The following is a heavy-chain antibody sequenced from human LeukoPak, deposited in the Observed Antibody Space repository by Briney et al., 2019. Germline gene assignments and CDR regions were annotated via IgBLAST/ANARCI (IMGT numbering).Heavy chain of an antibody. CDR2: IKQDGSQK. Sequence: GGSLRLSCAASGFTFSNYWVTWLRQAPGKGLEWVSNIKQDGSQKFYVDSVKGRFTISRDNSKNTLYLQMNSLRAEDTAVYYCAKDKRQQLVRVFDYWGQGTLVTVSS. CDR3: AKDKRQQLVRVFDY. V-gene: IGHV3-7*03. CDR1: GFTFSNYW. J-gene: IGHJ4*02. D-gene: IGHD6-13*01.